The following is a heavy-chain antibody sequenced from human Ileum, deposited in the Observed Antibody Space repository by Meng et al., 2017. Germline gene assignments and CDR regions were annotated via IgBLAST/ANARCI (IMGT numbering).Heavy chain of an antibody. Sequence: ESLKISCAASGFTFSSYAMSWVRQAPGKGLEWVATISGRGGSTYYADSVKGRFTISRDNSKNTLYLQMNSLRAEDTAVYYCAKEYSTSFTYDAFDIWGQGTMVTVSS. J-gene: IGHJ3*02. CDR3: AKEYSTSFTYDAFDI. CDR1: GFTFSSYA. V-gene: IGHV3-23*01. CDR2: ISGRGGST. D-gene: IGHD6-6*01.